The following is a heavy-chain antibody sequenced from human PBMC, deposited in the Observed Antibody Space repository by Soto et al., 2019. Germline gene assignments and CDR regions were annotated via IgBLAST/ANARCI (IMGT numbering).Heavy chain of an antibody. CDR1: GFTFSSYG. CDR3: AKGSTYFDY. Sequence: QVQLVESGGGVVQPGRSLRLSCAASGFTFSSYGMHWVRQAPGKGLEWVEVISYDGSNKYYADSVKGRFTISRDNSKNTLYLQMNSLRAEDTAVYYCAKGSTYFDYWGQGTLVTVSS. D-gene: IGHD2-2*01. J-gene: IGHJ4*02. CDR2: ISYDGSNK. V-gene: IGHV3-30*18.